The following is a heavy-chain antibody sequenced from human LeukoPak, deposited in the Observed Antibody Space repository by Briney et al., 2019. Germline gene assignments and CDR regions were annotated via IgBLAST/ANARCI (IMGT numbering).Heavy chain of an antibody. CDR2: IYPGDSDT. CDR1: GFTFTTSW. CDR3: ARAYYSSSSGGFDY. D-gene: IGHD6-6*01. V-gene: IGHV5-51*01. J-gene: IGHJ4*02. Sequence: GESLKISCQGSGFTFTTSWIGWVRQLPGKGLEWMGNIYPGDSDTRYSPSFQGQVTISADKSISTAYLQWSSLKASDTAMYYCARAYYSSSSGGFDYWGQGTLVTVSS.